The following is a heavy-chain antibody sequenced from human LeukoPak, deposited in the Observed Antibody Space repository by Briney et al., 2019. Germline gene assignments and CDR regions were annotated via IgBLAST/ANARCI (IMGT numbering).Heavy chain of an antibody. D-gene: IGHD3-10*01. Sequence: GGSLRLSCAASRFTFSSYGMHWVRQAPGKGLEWVAVIWYDGSNKYYADSVKGRFTISRDNSKNTLYLQMNSLRAEDTAVYYCARGGRTDSGSYPYGMDVWGQGATVTVSS. CDR1: RFTFSSYG. V-gene: IGHV3-33*01. J-gene: IGHJ6*02. CDR2: IWYDGSNK. CDR3: ARGGRTDSGSYPYGMDV.